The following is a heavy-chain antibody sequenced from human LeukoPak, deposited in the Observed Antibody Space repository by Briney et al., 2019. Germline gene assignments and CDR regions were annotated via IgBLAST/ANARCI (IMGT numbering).Heavy chain of an antibody. CDR1: GGSFSGYY. CDR3: ARVLVVAATVGFDY. Sequence: SETLSLTCAVYGGSFSGYYLSWIRQPPGKGLEWIGEINHSGSTNYNPSLKSRVTISVDTSKNQFSLKLSSVTAADTAVYYCARVLVVAATVGFDYWGQGTLVTVSS. J-gene: IGHJ4*02. V-gene: IGHV4-34*01. CDR2: INHSGST. D-gene: IGHD2-15*01.